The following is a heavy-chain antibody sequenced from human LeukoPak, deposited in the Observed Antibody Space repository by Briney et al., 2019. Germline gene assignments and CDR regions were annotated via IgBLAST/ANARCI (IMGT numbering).Heavy chain of an antibody. D-gene: IGHD6-13*01. J-gene: IGHJ5*02. Sequence: PGGSLRLSCEASGFTFSSHWMSWVRQAPGKGLEWVANIKQDGSEKYYVDSVKGRFTISRDNVKNSLYLQMNSLRAEETAVYYCARYSAAAGTGSGSDPWGKETRVTVSS. CDR3: ARYSAAAGTGSGSDP. CDR1: GFTFSSHW. CDR2: IKQDGSEK. V-gene: IGHV3-7*01.